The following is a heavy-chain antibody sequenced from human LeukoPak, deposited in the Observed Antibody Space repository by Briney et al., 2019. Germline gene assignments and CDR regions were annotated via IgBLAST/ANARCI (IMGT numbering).Heavy chain of an antibody. CDR3: ARASYDFWSGYYTGWPIYYYYGMDV. CDR1: GFTFSSYW. Sequence: GGSLRLSCAASGFTFSSYWMSWVRQAPGKGLEWVANIKQDGSEKYYVDSVKGRFTISRDNAKNSLYLQMNSLRAEDTAVYYCARASYDFWSGYYTGWPIYYYYGMDVWGQGTTVTVSS. CDR2: IKQDGSEK. V-gene: IGHV3-7*03. D-gene: IGHD3-3*01. J-gene: IGHJ6*02.